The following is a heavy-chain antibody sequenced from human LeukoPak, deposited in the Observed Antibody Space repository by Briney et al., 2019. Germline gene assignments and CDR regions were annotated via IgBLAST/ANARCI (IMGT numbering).Heavy chain of an antibody. Sequence: GGSLRLSCAASGFTFSSYSMNWVRQAPGKGLEWASYISSSSSTIYYADSVKGRFTISRDNAKSSLYLQMNSLRDEDTAVYYCLIGNYGGNSPFDYWGQGTLVTVSS. CDR1: GFTFSSYS. D-gene: IGHD4-23*01. CDR3: LIGNYGGNSPFDY. J-gene: IGHJ4*02. V-gene: IGHV3-48*02. CDR2: ISSSSSTI.